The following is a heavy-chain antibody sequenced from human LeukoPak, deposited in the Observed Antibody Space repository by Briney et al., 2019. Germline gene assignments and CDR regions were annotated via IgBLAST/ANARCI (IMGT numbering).Heavy chain of an antibody. CDR3: ARDCLQYYDFWSPNDY. CDR1: GFTFSSYS. Sequence: GGSLRLSXAASGFTFSSYSMNWVRQAPGKGLEWVSSISSSSSYIYYADSVKGRFTISRDNAKNSLYLQMNSLRAEDTAVYYCARDCLQYYDFWSPNDYWGQGTLVTVSS. CDR2: ISSSSSYI. D-gene: IGHD3-3*01. V-gene: IGHV3-21*01. J-gene: IGHJ4*02.